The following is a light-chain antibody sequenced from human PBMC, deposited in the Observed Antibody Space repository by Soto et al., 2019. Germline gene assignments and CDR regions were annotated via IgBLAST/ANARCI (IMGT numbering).Light chain of an antibody. Sequence: EIVLTQSPATLSLSPGERATLSCRASQSISSYLGWYQQKPGQAPRLLIYDASNRATGIPARFSGSGSGTDFTLTINSLRSEDVAVYYCQQFHRWPVTFGGGTKVDIK. J-gene: IGKJ4*01. CDR2: DAS. CDR3: QQFHRWPVT. V-gene: IGKV3-11*01. CDR1: QSISSY.